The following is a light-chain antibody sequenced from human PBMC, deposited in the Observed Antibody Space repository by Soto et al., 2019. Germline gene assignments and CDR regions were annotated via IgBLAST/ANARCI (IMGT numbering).Light chain of an antibody. CDR2: LNSDGSH. CDR3: QTWGTGIVI. V-gene: IGLV4-69*01. J-gene: IGLJ2*01. Sequence: QSVLTQSPSASASLGASVKLTCTLSSGHSSYAIAWHQQQPEKGPRYLMKLNSDGSHSKGDGIPDRFSGSSSGAERYLTISSLQSEEAADYYCQTWGTGIVIFGGGTKLTVL. CDR1: SGHSSYA.